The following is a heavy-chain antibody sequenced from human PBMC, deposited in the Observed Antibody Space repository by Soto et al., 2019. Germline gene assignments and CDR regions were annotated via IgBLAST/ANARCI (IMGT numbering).Heavy chain of an antibody. CDR3: AKKANSGPGSQYFDN. CDR2: FRTGGDDATT. Sequence: GGSLRLSCAASGFTFSSFPMSWVRKPQGRGLEWVSGFRTGGDDATTYYADSVKGRFTISRDNSKNMLFLQMNSLRAEDTAIYYCAKKANSGPGSQYFDNWGQGTLVTVSS. J-gene: IGHJ4*02. D-gene: IGHD3-10*01. CDR1: GFTFSSFP. V-gene: IGHV3-23*01.